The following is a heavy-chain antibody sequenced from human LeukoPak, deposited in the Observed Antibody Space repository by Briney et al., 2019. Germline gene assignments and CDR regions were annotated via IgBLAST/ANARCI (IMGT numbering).Heavy chain of an antibody. D-gene: IGHD7-27*01. J-gene: IGHJ4*02. CDR1: GFSFSSWS. CDR2: MKEDGSEI. V-gene: IGHV3-7*01. CDR3: ARENWGRFDC. Sequence: EGSLRLSCAASGFSFSSWSMRWVRQAPGKRLEWVANMKEDGSEIYYVDSVQGRFTISRDNAKSSVYLQMNSLRGEDTAVYYCARENWGRFDCWGQGTLVTVSS.